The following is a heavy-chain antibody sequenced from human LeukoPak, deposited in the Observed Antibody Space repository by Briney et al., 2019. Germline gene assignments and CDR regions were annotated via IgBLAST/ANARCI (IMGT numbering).Heavy chain of an antibody. Sequence: SETLSLTCTVSGGSISSSSYYWGWIRQPPGKGLEWIGSIYYSGSTYYNPSLKSRVTISVDTSKNQFSLKLSSVTAADTAVYYCARDGVAATGDYWGQGTLVTVSS. CDR3: ARDGVAATGDY. V-gene: IGHV4-39*07. CDR1: GGSISSSSYY. J-gene: IGHJ4*02. CDR2: IYYSGST. D-gene: IGHD2-15*01.